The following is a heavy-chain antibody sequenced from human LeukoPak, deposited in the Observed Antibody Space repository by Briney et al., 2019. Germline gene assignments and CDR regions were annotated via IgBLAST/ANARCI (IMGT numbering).Heavy chain of an antibody. D-gene: IGHD2-2*01. V-gene: IGHV1-18*01. CDR2: ISAYNGNT. CDR1: GYTFTSYD. CDR3: ARSGEKVVPAAMGY. Sequence: GASVKVSCKASGYTFTSYDISWVRQAPGQGLEWMGWISAYNGNTNYAQKLQGRVTMTRDTSTSTVYMELSSLSSEDTAVYYCARSGEKVVPAAMGYWGQGTLVTVSS. J-gene: IGHJ4*02.